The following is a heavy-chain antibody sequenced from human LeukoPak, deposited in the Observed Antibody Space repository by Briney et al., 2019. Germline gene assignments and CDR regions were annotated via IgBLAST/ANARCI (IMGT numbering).Heavy chain of an antibody. Sequence: SETLSLTCAVYGGSFSGYYWSWIRQPPGKGLEWIGEINHSGSTNYNPSLKSRVTISVDTSKNQFSLKLSSVTAADTAVYYCASGIMVRGVYWGQGTLVTVSS. CDR1: GGSFSGYY. J-gene: IGHJ4*02. CDR3: ASGIMVRGVY. CDR2: INHSGST. V-gene: IGHV4-34*01. D-gene: IGHD3-10*01.